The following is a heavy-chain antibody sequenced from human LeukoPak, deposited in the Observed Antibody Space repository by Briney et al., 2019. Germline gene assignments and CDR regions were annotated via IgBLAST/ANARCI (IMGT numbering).Heavy chain of an antibody. V-gene: IGHV1-8*01. D-gene: IGHD3-9*01. CDR1: GYTFTSYD. J-gene: IGHJ6*02. CDR2: MNPNSGNT. CDR3: ARDPLRYFDWLYLYGMDV. Sequence: ASVTVSCKASGYTFTSYDINWVRQATGQGLEWMGWMNPNSGNTGYAQKFQGRVTMTRNTSISTAYMELSSLRSEDTAVYYCARDPLRYFDWLYLYGMDVWGQGTTVTVSS.